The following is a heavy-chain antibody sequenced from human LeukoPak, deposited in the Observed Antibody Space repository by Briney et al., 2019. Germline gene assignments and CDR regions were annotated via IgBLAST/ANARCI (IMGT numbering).Heavy chain of an antibody. CDR3: ARDNYDSSGYYYNFDS. V-gene: IGHV3-74*01. Sequence: GGSLRLSCAPPGFTFRIYWMHLVRPAPRVGVVWVSRISSDGSSTSFADSVKGRFTISRDNARNALYLQMSSLRAEDTAVYYCARDNYDSSGYYYNFDSWGQGTLVTVSS. D-gene: IGHD3-22*01. J-gene: IGHJ4*02. CDR2: ISSDGSST. CDR1: GFTFRIYW.